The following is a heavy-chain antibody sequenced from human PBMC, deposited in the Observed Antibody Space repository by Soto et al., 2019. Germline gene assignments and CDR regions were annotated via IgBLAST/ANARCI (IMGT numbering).Heavy chain of an antibody. Sequence: VQLLESGGGLVQPGGSLRLSCAASGFTFNGSAMTWVRQAPGKWLEYVSSITSSGSEVFHAASVKGRFTMSRDNSKNMLYLQMNSLRAEDTAVYYCAKEGYDSGWYWDSWGQGALVTVSS. CDR2: ITSSGSEV. D-gene: IGHD6-19*01. CDR3: AKEGYDSGWYWDS. J-gene: IGHJ4*02. CDR1: GFTFNGSA. V-gene: IGHV3-23*01.